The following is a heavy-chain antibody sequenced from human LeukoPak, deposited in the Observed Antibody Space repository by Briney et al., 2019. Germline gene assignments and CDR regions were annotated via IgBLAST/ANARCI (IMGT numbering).Heavy chain of an antibody. Sequence: PGGSLRLSCVASGFTFRSNWMDWVRHAPGKGLEWVANIKRDGSEKNYVDSVKGRFTISRDNAKNSLYLEMNSLRAEDTAVYYCAKEGNWNLDYWGQGALVTVSS. CDR1: GFTFRSNW. D-gene: IGHD1-1*01. CDR2: IKRDGSEK. CDR3: AKEGNWNLDY. V-gene: IGHV3-7*01. J-gene: IGHJ4*02.